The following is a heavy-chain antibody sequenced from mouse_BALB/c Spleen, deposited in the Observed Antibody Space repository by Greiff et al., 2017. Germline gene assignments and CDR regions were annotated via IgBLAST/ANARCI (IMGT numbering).Heavy chain of an antibody. J-gene: IGHJ4*01. CDR2: IDPENGDT. D-gene: IGHD2-1*01. Sequence: EVQLQQSGAELVRPWASVKLSCTASGFNFTDYDMHWVKQRPGQGLEWIGWIDPENGDTEYAPKFQGKATMTADTSSNTAYLQLSSLTSEDTAVYYCNAVPYGNYYAMDYWGQGTSVTVSS. CDR1: GFNFTDYD. CDR3: NAVPYGNYYAMDY. V-gene: IGHV14-4*02.